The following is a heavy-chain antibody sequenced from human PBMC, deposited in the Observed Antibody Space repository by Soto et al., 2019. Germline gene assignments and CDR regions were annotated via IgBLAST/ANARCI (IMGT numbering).Heavy chain of an antibody. CDR3: ASNSGSLDAFDI. CDR2: INPNSGGT. J-gene: IGHJ3*02. D-gene: IGHD1-26*01. V-gene: IGHV1-2*04. CDR1: GYGFTCCY. Sequence: ASVKVCSKASGYGFTCCYMQWVRQAPGQGLEWMGWINPNSGGTNYAQKFQGWVTMTRDTSISTAYMELSRLRSDDTAVYYCASNSGSLDAFDIWGEPPILTV.